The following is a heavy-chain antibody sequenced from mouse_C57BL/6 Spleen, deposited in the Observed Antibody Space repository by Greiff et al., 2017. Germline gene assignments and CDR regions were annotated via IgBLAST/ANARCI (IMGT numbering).Heavy chain of an antibody. V-gene: IGHV7-1*01. CDR1: GFTFSDFY. CDR2: SRNKANAYTT. Sequence: EVTLVESGGGLVQSGRSLRLSCATSGFTFSDFYMEWVRQAPGKGLEWIAASRNKANAYTTAYSASVKGRFIVSRDTSQSLLYLQKNALRAEDTVIYYCARDDYDGWFAYWGQGTLVTVSA. J-gene: IGHJ3*01. D-gene: IGHD2-4*01. CDR3: ARDDYDGWFAY.